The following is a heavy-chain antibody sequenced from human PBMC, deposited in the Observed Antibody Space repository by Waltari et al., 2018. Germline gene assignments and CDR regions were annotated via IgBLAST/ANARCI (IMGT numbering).Heavy chain of an antibody. CDR3: ARDQGIVPPGDAFDI. Sequence: QVQLVQSGAEVKKPGASVKVSCKASGYTFTSYYMHWVRQATGQGLEWMGIINPSGGSTSYAQKFQGRVTMTRDTSTSTVYMELSSLRSEDTAVYYCARDQGIVPPGDAFDIWGQGTMVTVSS. CDR1: GYTFTSYY. J-gene: IGHJ3*02. D-gene: IGHD1-26*01. CDR2: INPSGGST. V-gene: IGHV1-46*01.